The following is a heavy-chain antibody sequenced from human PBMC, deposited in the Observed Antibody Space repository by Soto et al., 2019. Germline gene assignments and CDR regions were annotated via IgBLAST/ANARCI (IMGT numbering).Heavy chain of an antibody. CDR3: AKWDSYDILTGSDYYYGMDV. CDR2: ISVSGGST. CDR1: GFTFSSYA. V-gene: IGHV3-23*01. Sequence: GGSLRLSCAASGFTFSSYAMSWVRQAPGKGLEWVSAISVSGGSTYYADSVKGRFTISRDNSKNTLYLQMNSLRAEDTAVYYCAKWDSYDILTGSDYYYGMDVWGQGTTVTVSS. J-gene: IGHJ6*02. D-gene: IGHD3-9*01.